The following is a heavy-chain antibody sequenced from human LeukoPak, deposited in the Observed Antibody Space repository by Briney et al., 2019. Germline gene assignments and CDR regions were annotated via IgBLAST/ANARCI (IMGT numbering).Heavy chain of an antibody. CDR1: CGSISSYC. V-gene: IGHV4-59*01. CDR2: IYYSGST. CDR3: AREVVTENYFDY. D-gene: IGHD2-21*02. Sequence: SETLSLTCTVSCGSISSYCWSWIRQPPGKGLEWIGYIYYSGSTNYNPSLKSRVTISVDTSKNQFSLKLSSVTAADTAVYYCAREVVTENYFDYWGQGTLVTVSS. J-gene: IGHJ4*02.